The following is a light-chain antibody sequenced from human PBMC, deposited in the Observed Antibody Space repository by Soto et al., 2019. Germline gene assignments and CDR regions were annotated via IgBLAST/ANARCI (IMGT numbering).Light chain of an antibody. CDR3: QQYRNWPRT. Sequence: EIVLTQSPATLSVSPGERVTLSCRASQSVDINLAWYQQKPGQAPRLLIYGASTRPIDMPGRFSGRGSGTEFTLTISSLQSEDFAVYYCQQYRNWPRTFGQGTKVDIK. J-gene: IGKJ1*01. CDR1: QSVDIN. CDR2: GAS. V-gene: IGKV3-15*01.